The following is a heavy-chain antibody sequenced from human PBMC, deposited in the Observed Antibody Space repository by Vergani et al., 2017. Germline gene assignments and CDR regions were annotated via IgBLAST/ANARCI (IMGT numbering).Heavy chain of an antibody. V-gene: IGHV4-34*01. D-gene: IGHD5/OR15-5a*01. J-gene: IGHJ4*02. CDR3: ARVRRNRMSIFDF. CDR2: ISHDVSA. CDR1: GRSFSGYY. Sequence: QVQLQQWGAGLLKPSETLSLTCAVYGRSFSGYYWDWIRQPPGKGREWIGEISHDVSANYNASLKSRVTISIDKSKNQFSLKLTSVTAADTAVYYCARVRRNRMSIFDFWGQGTLVTVSS.